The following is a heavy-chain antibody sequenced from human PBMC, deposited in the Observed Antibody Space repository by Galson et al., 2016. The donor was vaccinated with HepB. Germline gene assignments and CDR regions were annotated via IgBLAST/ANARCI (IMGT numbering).Heavy chain of an antibody. Sequence: CAISGDSVLNNNLAWNWIRQSPSRGLEWLGRTYHRSQWYHDYAVSVRNRITIDPDTAKNQFSLQLKSVSPDDTAVYYCSRGWVNLDYWGQGSLVIVSS. V-gene: IGHV6-1*01. CDR2: TYHRSQWYH. CDR3: SRGWVNLDY. J-gene: IGHJ4*02. D-gene: IGHD3-22*01. CDR1: GDSVLNNNLA.